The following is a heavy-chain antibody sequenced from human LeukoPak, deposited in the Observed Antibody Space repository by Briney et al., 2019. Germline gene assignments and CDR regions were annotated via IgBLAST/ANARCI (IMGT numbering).Heavy chain of an antibody. CDR1: GGSISSSSYY. D-gene: IGHD3-16*01. CDR2: IYYSGST. CDR3: ARHHRPGMGDYYYGMDV. J-gene: IGHJ6*02. Sequence: SETLSLTCTVSGGSISSSSYYWGWIRQPPGKGLEWIGSIYYSGSTYYNPSLKSRVTISVDTSKNQFSLQLSSVTAADTAVYYCARHHRPGMGDYYYGMDVWGQGTTVTVSS. V-gene: IGHV4-39*01.